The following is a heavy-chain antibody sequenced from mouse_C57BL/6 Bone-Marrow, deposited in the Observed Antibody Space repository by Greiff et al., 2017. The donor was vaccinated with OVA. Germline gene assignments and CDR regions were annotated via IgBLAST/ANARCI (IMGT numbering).Heavy chain of an antibody. Sequence: QVQLKESGPGLVAPSQSLSITCTVSGFSLTSYGVHWVRQTPGKGLEWLVVIWSDGSTTYNSALKSRLSISKDNSKTQVFLKMNSLQTDDTAMYYCARHADYSNYGGFAYWGQGTLVTVSA. D-gene: IGHD2-5*01. CDR3: ARHADYSNYGGFAY. CDR2: IWSDGST. J-gene: IGHJ3*01. CDR1: GFSLTSYG. V-gene: IGHV2-6-1*01.